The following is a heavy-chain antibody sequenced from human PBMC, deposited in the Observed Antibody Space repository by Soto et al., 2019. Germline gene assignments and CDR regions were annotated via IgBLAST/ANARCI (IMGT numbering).Heavy chain of an antibody. Sequence: PSETLSLTCAVYGGSFSGYYWSWIRQPPGKGLEWIGEINHSGSTNYNPSLKSRVTISVDTSKNQFSLKLSSVTAADTAVYYCARLFGGSSWYPMNGPDRTRNKWYYFDYWGQGTLVTVSS. CDR1: GGSFSGYY. V-gene: IGHV4-34*01. D-gene: IGHD6-13*01. J-gene: IGHJ4*02. CDR2: INHSGST. CDR3: ARLFGGSSWYPMNGPDRTRNKWYYFDY.